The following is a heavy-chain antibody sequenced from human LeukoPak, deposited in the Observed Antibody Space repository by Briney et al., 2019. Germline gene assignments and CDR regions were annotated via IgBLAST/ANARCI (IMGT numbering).Heavy chain of an antibody. CDR1: GFTFSSYS. J-gene: IGHJ4*02. Sequence: GESLRLSCAASGFTFSSYSMNWVRQAPGKGLEWVSSISSSSSYIYYADSVKGRFTISRDNAKNSLYLQMNSLRAEDTAVYYCASDCKKWELLGTGYWGQGTLVTVSS. CDR3: ASDCKKWELLGTGY. V-gene: IGHV3-21*01. CDR2: ISSSSSYI. D-gene: IGHD1-26*01.